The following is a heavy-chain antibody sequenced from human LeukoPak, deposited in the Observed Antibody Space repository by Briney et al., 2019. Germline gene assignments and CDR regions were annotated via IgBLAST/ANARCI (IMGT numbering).Heavy chain of an antibody. Sequence: GGSLRLSCAASGFTFSSYAMSWVRQAPGKGLEWVSSISSSSSYIYYADSVKGRFTISRDNAKNSLYLQMNSLRAEDTAVYYCARAWYYYDSSGYYPNDAFDIWGQGTMVTVSS. J-gene: IGHJ3*02. CDR1: GFTFSSYA. D-gene: IGHD3-22*01. CDR2: ISSSSSYI. CDR3: ARAWYYYDSSGYYPNDAFDI. V-gene: IGHV3-21*01.